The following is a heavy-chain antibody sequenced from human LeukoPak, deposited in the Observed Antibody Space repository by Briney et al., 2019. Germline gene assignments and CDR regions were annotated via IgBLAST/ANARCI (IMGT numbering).Heavy chain of an antibody. V-gene: IGHV3-48*03. Sequence: GGSLRLSCAASGFTFSSYEMNWVRQAPGKGLEWVSYISGSGSTICYADSVKGRFTISRDNAKNSLYLQMNSLRAEDTAVYYCARDLVGNYDSSGYSDYWGQGTLVTVSS. CDR2: ISGSGSTI. J-gene: IGHJ4*02. CDR3: ARDLVGNYDSSGYSDY. CDR1: GFTFSSYE. D-gene: IGHD3-22*01.